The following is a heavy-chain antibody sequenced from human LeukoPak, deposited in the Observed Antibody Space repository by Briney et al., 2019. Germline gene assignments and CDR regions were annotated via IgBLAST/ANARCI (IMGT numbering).Heavy chain of an antibody. CDR3: ARVETVDTAMVRSWYFDY. Sequence: ASVTVSCKASGYTFTDYYLHWVRQAPGQGLEWMGWINPNSGGTNYAQKFQGRVTMTRDTSISTAYMELSRLRSDDTAVYYCARVETVDTAMVRSWYFDYWGQGTLVTVSS. CDR2: INPNSGGT. J-gene: IGHJ4*02. CDR1: GYTFTDYY. D-gene: IGHD5-18*01. V-gene: IGHV1-2*02.